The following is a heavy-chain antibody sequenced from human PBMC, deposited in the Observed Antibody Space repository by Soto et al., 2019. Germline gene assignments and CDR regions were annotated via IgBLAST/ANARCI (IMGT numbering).Heavy chain of an antibody. J-gene: IGHJ4*02. V-gene: IGHV3-9*01. CDR3: TSDTFGARDS. CDR1: GFTFDDYA. CDR2: ISWNSGAI. D-gene: IGHD2-15*01. Sequence: GGSLRLSCTASGFTFDDYAMHWVRQAPGKGLEWVSGISWNSGAIGYVDSVKARFTTSRDNAKNTLYLQMNSLRAEDTAVYYCTSDTFGARDSWGQGTLVTVSS.